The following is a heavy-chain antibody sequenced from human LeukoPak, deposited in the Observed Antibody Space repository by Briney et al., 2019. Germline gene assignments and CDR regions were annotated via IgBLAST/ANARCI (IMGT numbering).Heavy chain of an antibody. CDR1: GFTFSSYS. D-gene: IGHD3-3*01. J-gene: IGHJ4*02. V-gene: IGHV3-48*04. CDR3: ATRGKEGYYDFWSGYYTGLGYFDY. CDR2: ISSSSSTI. Sequence: GSLRLSCAASGFTFSSYSMNWVRQAPGKGLGWVSYISSSSSTIYYADSVKGRFTISRDNAKNSLYLQMNSLRAEDTAVYYCATRGKEGYYDFWSGYYTGLGYFDYWGQGTLVTVSS.